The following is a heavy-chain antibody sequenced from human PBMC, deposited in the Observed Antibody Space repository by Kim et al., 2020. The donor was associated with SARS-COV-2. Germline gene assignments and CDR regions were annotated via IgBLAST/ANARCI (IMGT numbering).Heavy chain of an antibody. CDR3: SKDTFGPGDS. D-gene: IGHD3-10*01. CDR2: INEDGRTT. J-gene: IGHJ5*01. CDR1: GFSVSSYW. Sequence: GGSLRLSCAASGFSVSSYWMHWVRQPPGKGLEWVSRINEDGRTTNHADSVKGRFTISRDSAKNKLLLQMNSLRVDDTAVYYCSKDTFGPGDSWGQGILVTVSS. V-gene: IGHV3-74*01.